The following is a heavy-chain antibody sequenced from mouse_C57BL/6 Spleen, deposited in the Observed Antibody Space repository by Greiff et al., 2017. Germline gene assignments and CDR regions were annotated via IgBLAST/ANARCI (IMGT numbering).Heavy chain of an antibody. CDR1: GFTFSDYG. CDR3: ARDRTGTWFAY. CDR2: ISSGSSTI. V-gene: IGHV5-17*01. Sequence: EVQLVESGGGLVKPGGSLKLSCAASGFTFSDYGMHWVRQAPEKGLEWVAYISSGSSTIYYADTVKGRFTISIDNAKNTLFLQMTSLRSEDTDMYYCARDRTGTWFAYWGQGTLVTVSA. J-gene: IGHJ3*01. D-gene: IGHD4-1*01.